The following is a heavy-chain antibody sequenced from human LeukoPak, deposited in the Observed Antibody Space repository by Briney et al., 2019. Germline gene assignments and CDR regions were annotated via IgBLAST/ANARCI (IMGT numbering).Heavy chain of an antibody. V-gene: IGHV3-53*01. CDR2: IYSGGST. CDR3: ATRHDYDFWSGYLNPQNYYFDY. Sequence: PSETLSLTCTVSGGSISSSSYYWGWIRQAPGKGLEWVSAIYSGGSTYYADSVKGRFTISRDNPKNAVYLQMSSLRAEDTAVYYCATRHDYDFWSGYLNPQNYYFDYWGQGTPVTVSS. D-gene: IGHD3-3*01. J-gene: IGHJ4*02. CDR1: GGSISSSSYY.